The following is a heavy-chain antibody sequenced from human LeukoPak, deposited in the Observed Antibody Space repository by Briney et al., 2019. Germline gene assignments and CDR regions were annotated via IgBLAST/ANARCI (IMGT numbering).Heavy chain of an antibody. CDR3: ARTSPGARSRLL. J-gene: IGHJ4*02. Sequence: SETLSLTCAVYGGSFSGYYWSWIRQPPGKGLEWIGEINHSGSTNYNPSLKSRVTISVDTSKNQFSLKLSSVTAADTAVYYCARTSPGARSRLLWGQGTLVTVPS. CDR1: GGSFSGYY. V-gene: IGHV4-34*01. D-gene: IGHD4/OR15-4a*01. CDR2: INHSGST.